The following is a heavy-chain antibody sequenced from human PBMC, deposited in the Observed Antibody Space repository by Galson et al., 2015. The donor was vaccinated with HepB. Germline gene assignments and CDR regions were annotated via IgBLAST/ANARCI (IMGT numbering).Heavy chain of an antibody. J-gene: IGHJ6*03. V-gene: IGHV3-11*06. Sequence: SLRLSCAASGFTFSDYYMSWIRQAPGKRLEWVSFISTTSSYTNYADSVKGRFTISRDNAKNSLYLQMNSLRAEDTALYYCARLPAANIYYYYYMDVWGKGTTVTVSS. CDR3: ARLPAANIYYYYYMDV. D-gene: IGHD2-2*01. CDR1: GFTFSDYY. CDR2: ISTTSSYT.